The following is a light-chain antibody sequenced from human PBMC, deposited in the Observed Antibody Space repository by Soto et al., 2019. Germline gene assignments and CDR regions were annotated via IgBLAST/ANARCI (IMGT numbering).Light chain of an antibody. CDR2: GAS. CDR3: QQYVISVT. V-gene: IGKV3-20*01. J-gene: IGKJ5*01. CDR1: QSISGNY. Sequence: EIVLTPAPGTLSLSLGERATLSCRASQSISGNYLAWYQQKPGQAPRLLIYGASNRATGIPERFSGSGSGTDFTLTISRLEPQDSAMYYCQQYVISVTFGQGTRLEIK.